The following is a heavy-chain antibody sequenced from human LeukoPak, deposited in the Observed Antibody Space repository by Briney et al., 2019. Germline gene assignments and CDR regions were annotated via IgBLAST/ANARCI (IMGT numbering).Heavy chain of an antibody. D-gene: IGHD1-26*01. J-gene: IGHJ6*02. V-gene: IGHV1-18*01. CDR2: ISAYNGNT. CDR3: ARASPIVPGYGMDV. CDR1: GYTFSSFG. Sequence: ASVKVSCKTSGYTFSSFGITWVRQAPGQGLEWMGWISAYNGNTNYVEKLRGRVTMTTDRSTATAYMELRSLTSDDTAMYYCARASPIVPGYGMDVWGQGTTVTVSS.